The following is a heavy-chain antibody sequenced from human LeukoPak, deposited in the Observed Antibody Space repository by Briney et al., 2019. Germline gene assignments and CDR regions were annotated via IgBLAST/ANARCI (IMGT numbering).Heavy chain of an antibody. CDR3: ARLQRLGELY. D-gene: IGHD3-16*01. Sequence: SETLSLTCTVSGGSISSYYWSWIRQPPGKGLEWIGYIYYSGSTYYNPSLKSRVTISVDTSKNQFSLKLSSVTAADTAVYYCARLQRLGELYWGQGTLVTVSS. V-gene: IGHV4-59*08. J-gene: IGHJ4*02. CDR1: GGSISSYY. CDR2: IYYSGST.